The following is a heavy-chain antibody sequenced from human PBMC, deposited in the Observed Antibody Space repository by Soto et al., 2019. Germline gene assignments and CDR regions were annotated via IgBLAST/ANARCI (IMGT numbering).Heavy chain of an antibody. D-gene: IGHD6-13*01. CDR2: ISYDGSNK. CDR1: GFTFSSYG. J-gene: IGHJ6*02. V-gene: IGHV3-30*18. Sequence: GSLRLSCAASGFTFSSYGMHWVRQAPGKGLEWVAVISYDGSNKYYADSVKGRFTISRDNSKNTLYLQMNSLRAEDTAVYYCAKDLNDIAAAGTGAYYYYGMDVWGQGTTLTVSS. CDR3: AKDLNDIAAAGTGAYYYYGMDV.